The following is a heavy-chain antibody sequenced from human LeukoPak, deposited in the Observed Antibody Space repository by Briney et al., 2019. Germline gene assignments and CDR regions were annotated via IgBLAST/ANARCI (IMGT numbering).Heavy chain of an antibody. Sequence: ASAKVSCKASGYTFTGYGTSWVRQAPGQGLEWMGWISAYNGNTSYAQKLQGRVTMTTDTFTSTAYMELRSLRSDDTAVYYCARDRGYFDSSGYSPDFWGQGTLVAVSS. CDR2: ISAYNGNT. D-gene: IGHD3-22*01. J-gene: IGHJ4*02. CDR3: ARDRGYFDSSGYSPDF. CDR1: GYTFTGYG. V-gene: IGHV1-18*01.